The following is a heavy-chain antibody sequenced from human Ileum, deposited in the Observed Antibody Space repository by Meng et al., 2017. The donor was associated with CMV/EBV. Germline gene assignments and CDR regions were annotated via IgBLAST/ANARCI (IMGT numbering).Heavy chain of an antibody. J-gene: IGHJ4*02. V-gene: IGHV3-11*04. CDR1: GFAFSDYF. D-gene: IGHD2-21*01. CDR2: IRSSPDSFVTTT. CDR3: TIEISERGEGEFDY. Sequence: GESLKISCAASGFAFSDYFMSWIRQARGKGLEWVSYIRSSPDSFVTTTWYADSVWGRFTISRDNAKNSLSLQMHSLRAEDTAVYYCTIEISERGEGEFDYWGQGTLVTVSS.